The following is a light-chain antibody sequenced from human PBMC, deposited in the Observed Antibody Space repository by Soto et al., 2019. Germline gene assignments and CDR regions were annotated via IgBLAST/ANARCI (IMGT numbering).Light chain of an antibody. CDR3: SSFTTSSAVV. CDR1: SRDVGAYKY. V-gene: IGLV2-14*01. Sequence: QSALTQPASVSGSPGQSITFSCTGTSRDVGAYKYVSWYQQHPGRAPHLIIFEVRNRPSGVSNRFSGSKSGNTASLTISGLQPEDEADYYCSSFTTSSAVVFGTGTKLTVL. CDR2: EVR. J-gene: IGLJ1*01.